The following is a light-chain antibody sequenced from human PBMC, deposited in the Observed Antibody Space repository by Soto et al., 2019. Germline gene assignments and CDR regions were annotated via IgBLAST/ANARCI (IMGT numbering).Light chain of an antibody. V-gene: IGKV3-15*01. CDR2: DAS. J-gene: IGKJ4*01. Sequence: IVMTQSPATLSVSPGERATLSCRASQSIGSTLAWYQQKPGQTPRLLINDASTRATGIPARFSGIGSGTEFTLIISSLQSEDFAVYYCQHYKTWPLSFGGGTKVEI. CDR1: QSIGST. CDR3: QHYKTWPLS.